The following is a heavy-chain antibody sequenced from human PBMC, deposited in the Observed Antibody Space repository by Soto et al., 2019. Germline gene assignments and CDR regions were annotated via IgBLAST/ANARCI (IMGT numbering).Heavy chain of an antibody. CDR1: GFTFSSYS. J-gene: IGHJ4*02. CDR2: ITTSSSTI. CDR3: ASARSKGIGFALEY. V-gene: IGHV3-48*01. Sequence: EVPLVESGGGLVQPGGSLRLSCAASGFTFSSYSMNWVRQAPGKGLEWVSYITTSSSTIYYADSVKGRCTITRDNAKNSLNLQMNSLRAEDTAVYYCASARSKGIGFALEYWGQGALVTVSS. D-gene: IGHD3-3*01.